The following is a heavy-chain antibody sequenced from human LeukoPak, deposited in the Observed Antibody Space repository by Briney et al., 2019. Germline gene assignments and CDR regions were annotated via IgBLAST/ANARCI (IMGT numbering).Heavy chain of an antibody. J-gene: IGHJ4*02. CDR2: ISGSGDNT. CDR3: AKDLRWSCSYTSCYLFDY. CDR1: GFTFSTYA. D-gene: IGHD2-2*01. V-gene: IGHV3-23*01. Sequence: GGSLRLSCAASGFTFSTYAMNWVRQAPGKGLEWVSTISGSGDNTYYADSVKGRFTISRDNSKNTLYLQVNSLRAEDTAVYYCAKDLRWSCSYTSCYLFDYWGQGTLVTVSS.